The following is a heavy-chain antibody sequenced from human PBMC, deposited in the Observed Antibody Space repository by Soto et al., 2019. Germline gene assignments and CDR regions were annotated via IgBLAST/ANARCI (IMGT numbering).Heavy chain of an antibody. CDR3: AKESGDFGVVMEGKAFDY. CDR2: ISWNSGSI. J-gene: IGHJ4*02. V-gene: IGHV3-9*01. Sequence: EVQLVESGGGLVQPGRSLRLSCAASGFTFDDYAMHWVRQAPGKGLEWVSGISWNSGSIGYADSVKGRFTISRDNAKNSLYMQMNSLRAEDTALYYCAKESGDFGVVMEGKAFDYWGQGTLVTVSS. CDR1: GFTFDDYA. D-gene: IGHD3-3*01.